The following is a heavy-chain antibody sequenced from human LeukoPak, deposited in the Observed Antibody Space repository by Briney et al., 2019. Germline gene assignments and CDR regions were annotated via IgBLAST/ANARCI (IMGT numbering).Heavy chain of an antibody. J-gene: IGHJ5*02. CDR1: GYTFDKFG. CDR2: ISPQNGNT. V-gene: IGHV1-18*01. CDR3: ARAAPFDP. Sequence: ASVKVSCXASGYTFDKFGIAWVRQARGQGLEWMGWISPQNGNTKYAQKVQDRVSMTIDTSTSTAYMELRSLRSDDAAVYYCARAAPFDPWGQGTLVTVSS.